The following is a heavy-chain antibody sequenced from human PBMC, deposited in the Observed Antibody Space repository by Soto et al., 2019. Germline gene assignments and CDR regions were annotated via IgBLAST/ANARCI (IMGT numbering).Heavy chain of an antibody. CDR1: GGAISSGGYS. D-gene: IGHD5-12*01. V-gene: IGHV4-30-2*01. CDR2: IYHSGST. Sequence: SETLSLTCAVSGGAISSGGYSWSWIRQPPGKGLEWIGYIYHSGSTYYNPSLKSRVTISVDRSKNQFSLKLSSVTAADTAVYYCAAGGGLPRYYWGQGTLVTVSS. CDR3: AAGGGLPRYY. J-gene: IGHJ4*02.